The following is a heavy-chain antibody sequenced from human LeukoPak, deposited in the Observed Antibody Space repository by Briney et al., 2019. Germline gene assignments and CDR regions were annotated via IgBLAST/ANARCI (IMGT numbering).Heavy chain of an antibody. CDR1: GFTFSSYS. CDR3: TRDLSSGMPGGFDY. D-gene: IGHD2-2*01. Sequence: PGGSLRLSCSASGFTFSSYSMYWVRQAPGKGLEWVSGISSSSSSTYFADSVRGRFTISRDNVRNSLYLQMDSLRPEDTSVYYCTRDLSSGMPGGFDYWGQGILVTVSS. V-gene: IGHV3-21*01. CDR2: ISSSSSST. J-gene: IGHJ4*02.